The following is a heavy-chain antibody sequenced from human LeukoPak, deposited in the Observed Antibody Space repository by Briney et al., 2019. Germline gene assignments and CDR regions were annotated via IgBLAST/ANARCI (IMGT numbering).Heavy chain of an antibody. CDR2: ISYDGGDK. CDR1: GFSLSTYA. V-gene: IGHV3-30*04. J-gene: IGHJ6*02. Sequence: HPGRSLTLSCATSGFSLSTYAMHWVRQAPGNGLEWVALISYDGGDKYYADSVKGRVTISRDNSKNTLYLQISSRRPEDTAVYYCARALGYYGSGSYFYGMDVWGQGTTVTVSS. D-gene: IGHD3-10*01. CDR3: ARALGYYGSGSYFYGMDV.